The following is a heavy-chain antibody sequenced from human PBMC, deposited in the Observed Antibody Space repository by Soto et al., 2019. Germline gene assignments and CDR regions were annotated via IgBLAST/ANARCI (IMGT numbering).Heavy chain of an antibody. CDR3: ARWTLSSGWYRGYTGLDV. V-gene: IGHV4-34*01. Sequence: NLAPTRAGDGGSFRRCCWRWIRQPPGEGLEWIGEGNHSGSTTYNPSLKSRVTISVDTSKNQFYLTPSSVTAADTAVYYCARWTLSSGWYRGYTGLDVWGQGTTVTVS. CDR1: GGSFRRCC. CDR2: GNHSGST. D-gene: IGHD6-19*01. J-gene: IGHJ6*02.